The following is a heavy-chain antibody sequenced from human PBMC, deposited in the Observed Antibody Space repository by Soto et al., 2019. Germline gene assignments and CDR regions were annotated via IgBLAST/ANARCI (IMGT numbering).Heavy chain of an antibody. CDR3: ARDNCSGGSCYPRNWFDP. CDR1: GDSVSSNSAA. J-gene: IGHJ5*02. Sequence: SETLSLTCAISGDSVSSNSAAWNWIRQSPSRGLEWLGRTYYRSKWYNDYAVSVKSRITINPDTSKNQFSLQLNSVTPEDTAVYYCARDNCSGGSCYPRNWFDPWGQGTLVTVSS. CDR2: TYYRSKWYN. D-gene: IGHD2-15*01. V-gene: IGHV6-1*01.